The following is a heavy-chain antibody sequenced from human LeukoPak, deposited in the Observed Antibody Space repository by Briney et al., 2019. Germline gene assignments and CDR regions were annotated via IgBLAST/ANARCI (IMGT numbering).Heavy chain of an antibody. CDR3: ARKDGSSYYFDN. D-gene: IGHD2-15*01. CDR1: GGSISRGDYY. J-gene: IGHJ4*02. V-gene: IGHV4-30-4*01. Sequence: SETLSLTCTVSGGSISRGDYYWTRIRQPPGRGLEWIGYIYHSGNTYYNPSLKSRLSISLDTSRNQFSLRLSSVSAADTAVYYCARKDGSSYYFDNWGQGTLVTVSS. CDR2: IYHSGNT.